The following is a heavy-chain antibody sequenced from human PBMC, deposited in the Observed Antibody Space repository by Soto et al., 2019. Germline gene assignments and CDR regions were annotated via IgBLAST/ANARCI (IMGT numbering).Heavy chain of an antibody. V-gene: IGHV3-21*01. J-gene: IGHJ6*02. CDR2: LSSSGTYI. D-gene: IGHD2-21*01. CDR3: ARAPDCGTYCYDNYYGLDV. CDR1: GFTFSSYT. Sequence: EVHLVESGGGLVKPGGSLRLSCAASGFTFSSYTMNWVRQAPGKGLEWVSSLSSSGTYILFADSVKGRFTISRDNAKNSLYSKMNSLRAEDTAVYYGARAPDCGTYCYDNYYGLDVWGQRTTVPAS.